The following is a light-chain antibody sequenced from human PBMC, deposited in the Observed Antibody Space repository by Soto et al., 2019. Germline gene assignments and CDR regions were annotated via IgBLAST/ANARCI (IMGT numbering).Light chain of an antibody. Sequence: EIVLTQSPATLSLSPGERATLSCRASQSVSSYLAWYQQKPGQAPRLLIYDASNRATGIPARFSGSGSGTDFTLTISSLEPEDFAVYYXXXRSXWPLMYTFGQGTKLEIK. J-gene: IGKJ2*01. CDR2: DAS. CDR1: QSVSSY. CDR3: XXRSXWPLMYT. V-gene: IGKV3-11*01.